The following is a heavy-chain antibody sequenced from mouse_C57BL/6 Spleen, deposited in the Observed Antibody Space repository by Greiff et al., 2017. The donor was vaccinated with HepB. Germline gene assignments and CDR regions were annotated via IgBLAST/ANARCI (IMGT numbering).Heavy chain of an antibody. V-gene: IGHV1-19*01. Sequence: EVQLQQSGPVLVKPGASVKMSCKASGYTFTDYYMNWVKQSHGKSLEWIGVINPYNGGTSYNQKFKGKATLTVDKSSSTAYMELNSLTSEDSAVYYCARWGRKDYFDYWGQGTTLTVSS. J-gene: IGHJ2*01. CDR1: GYTFTDYY. CDR3: ARWGRKDYFDY. CDR2: INPYNGGT. D-gene: IGHD3-3*01.